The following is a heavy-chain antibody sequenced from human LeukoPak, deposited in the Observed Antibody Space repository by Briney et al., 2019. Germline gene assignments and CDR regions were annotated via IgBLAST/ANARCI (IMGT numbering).Heavy chain of an antibody. Sequence: SETLSLTCTVSGGSISSSSYYCSWIRQPPGKGLECIGYVYYSGSTNYNPSLKSRVPMSVDTSNSQFSLKLNSVTAADTAVYYCVRRDSSTYWYFDLWGRGTLVTVSS. CDR2: VYYSGST. CDR1: GGSISSSSYY. CDR3: VRRDSSTYWYFDL. D-gene: IGHD6-13*01. V-gene: IGHV4-61*01. J-gene: IGHJ2*01.